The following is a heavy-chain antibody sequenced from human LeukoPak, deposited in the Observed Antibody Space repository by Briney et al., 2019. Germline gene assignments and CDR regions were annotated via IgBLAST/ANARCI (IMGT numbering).Heavy chain of an antibody. Sequence: GGSLRLSYAASGFTFSSYAMSLVRQAPGKGLEWVSAISGSGGSTYYADSVKGRFTISRDNSKNTLYLQMNSLRAEDTAVYYCAKDAHYDYVWGVSDYWGQGTLVTVSS. D-gene: IGHD3-16*01. CDR1: GFTFSSYA. CDR2: ISGSGGST. J-gene: IGHJ4*02. CDR3: AKDAHYDYVWGVSDY. V-gene: IGHV3-23*01.